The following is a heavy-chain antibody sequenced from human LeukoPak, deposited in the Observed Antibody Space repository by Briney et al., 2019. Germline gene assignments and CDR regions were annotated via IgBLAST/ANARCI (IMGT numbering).Heavy chain of an antibody. CDR1: GFTFSSYW. Sequence: QPGGSLRLSCAASGFTFSSYWMSWVRQAPGKGLEWVANIKQDGSEKYYVDSVKGRFTISRDSAKNSLYLQMNSLRAEDTAVYYCARRKFSGSYSSYYYYYYMDVWGKGTTVTVSS. CDR2: IKQDGSEK. V-gene: IGHV3-7*01. D-gene: IGHD1-26*01. CDR3: ARRKFSGSYSSYYYYYYMDV. J-gene: IGHJ6*03.